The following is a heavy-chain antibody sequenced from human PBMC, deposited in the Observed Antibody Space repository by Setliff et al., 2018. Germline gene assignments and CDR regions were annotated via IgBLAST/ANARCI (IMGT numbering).Heavy chain of an antibody. CDR2: IKPNGGDT. CDR1: GYTFTRHY. D-gene: IGHD3-22*01. Sequence: VASVKVSCKASGYTFTRHYINWVRLAPGQGLEWMGWIKPNGGDTQYAQKFQGRVTMTRDTSINTAYLDLRSLSSDDTAIYYCAKGGGSYCADSGCPPYLFDPWGQGTLVTVSS. CDR3: AKGGGSYCADSGCPPYLFDP. J-gene: IGHJ5*02. V-gene: IGHV1-2*02.